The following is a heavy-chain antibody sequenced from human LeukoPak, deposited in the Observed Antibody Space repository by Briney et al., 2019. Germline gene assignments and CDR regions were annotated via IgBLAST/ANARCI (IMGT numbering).Heavy chain of an antibody. CDR1: RGTFSSDA. CDR3: ARDALIDYYDSSGPHDY. D-gene: IGHD3-22*01. V-gene: IGHV1-69*15. CDR2: IIPIFGTA. J-gene: IGHJ4*02. Sequence: SPLRVSCKASRGTFSSDALSWVRQAPGQGLEWMGRIIPIFGTANYAQKFQGRVTITADESTSTAYMELSSLRSEDTAVYYCARDALIDYYDSSGPHDYWGQGTLVTVSS.